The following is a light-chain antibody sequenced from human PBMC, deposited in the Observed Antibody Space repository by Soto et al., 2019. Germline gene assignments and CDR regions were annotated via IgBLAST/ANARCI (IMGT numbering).Light chain of an antibody. CDR1: ESIATW. J-gene: IGKJ2*01. Sequence: DVHMTQSPSTLSASVGDRVTITCRASESIATWLAWYQQKPGQAPKLLIYDASRLESGDPSRFSGGGSGTEFTLTISGLQPDDFATYYCHQYNSYFGQGTKPEI. CDR3: HQYNSY. V-gene: IGKV1-5*01. CDR2: DAS.